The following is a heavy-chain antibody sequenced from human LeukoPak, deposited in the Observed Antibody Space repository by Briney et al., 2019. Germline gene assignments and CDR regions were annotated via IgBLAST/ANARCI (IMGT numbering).Heavy chain of an antibody. CDR1: GFTFSSYW. Sequence: GGSLRLSCAASGFTFSSYWMTWIRQAPGKGLEWVANIKQDGSEKYYVDSVKGRFTISRDNAKNSLYLQMNSLRAEDTAVYYCAKGGSPSHNWFNSWGQGTLVTVSS. CDR2: IKQDGSEK. D-gene: IGHD2-15*01. J-gene: IGHJ5*01. V-gene: IGHV3-7*01. CDR3: AKGGSPSHNWFNS.